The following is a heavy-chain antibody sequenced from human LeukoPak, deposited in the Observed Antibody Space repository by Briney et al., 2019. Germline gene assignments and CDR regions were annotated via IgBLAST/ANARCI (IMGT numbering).Heavy chain of an antibody. Sequence: SETLSLTCTVSGDSINSLDLWSWVRQPPGKGLEWIGEMYLSGTTHSNPSVKSRVTISIDKSKNQFFLNSSSVTAADTAVYYCAGLVGRYSSGLYYYYFDYWGQGTPVTVSS. V-gene: IGHV4-4*02. D-gene: IGHD3-22*01. CDR2: MYLSGTT. J-gene: IGHJ4*02. CDR1: GDSINSLDL. CDR3: AGLVGRYSSGLYYYYFDY.